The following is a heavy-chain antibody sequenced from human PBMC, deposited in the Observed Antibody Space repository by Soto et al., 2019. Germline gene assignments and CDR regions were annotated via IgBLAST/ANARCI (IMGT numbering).Heavy chain of an antibody. CDR3: AKGYWGSTHWSPADH. Sequence: GGSMRLSCAASGFIFSNYGMSWVRQAPGKGLEWVSAIRGSGDDTYYADSVRGRFTISRDNSNSTLYMEMNSLRVEDTAVYFCAKGYWGSTHWSPADHWGQGTLVTVSS. CDR1: GFIFSNYG. CDR2: IRGSGDDT. J-gene: IGHJ4*01. V-gene: IGHV3-23*01. D-gene: IGHD1-1*01.